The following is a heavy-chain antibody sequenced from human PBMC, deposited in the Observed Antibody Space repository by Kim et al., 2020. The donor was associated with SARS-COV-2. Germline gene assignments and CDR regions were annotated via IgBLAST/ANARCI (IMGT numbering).Heavy chain of an antibody. J-gene: IGHJ4*01. V-gene: IGHV3-30*18. CDR1: GFTFSSYG. CDR2: ISYDGSNK. D-gene: IGHD6-13*01. Sequence: GGSLRLSCAASGFTFSSYGMHWVRQAPGKGLEWVAVISYDGSNKYYADSVKGRFTISRDNSKNTLYLQMNSLRAEDTAVYYCAKLVIWGSCQPTCFDYWG. CDR3: AKLVIWGSCQPTCFDY.